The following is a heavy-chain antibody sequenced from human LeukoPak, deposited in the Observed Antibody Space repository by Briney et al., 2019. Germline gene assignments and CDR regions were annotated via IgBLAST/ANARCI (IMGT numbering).Heavy chain of an antibody. CDR3: ARDRGPDWWGSFDS. CDR1: GGTFISYA. J-gene: IGHJ4*02. D-gene: IGHD3-16*01. CDR2: INPNSGGT. V-gene: IGHV1-2*02. Sequence: ASVKVSCKASGGTFISYAISWVRQAPGQGLEWMGWINPNSGGTNYEQKFQGRVSMTRETSSTTVYMELNRLKSDDTAVFYCARDRGPDWWGSFDSWGQGTLVTVSS.